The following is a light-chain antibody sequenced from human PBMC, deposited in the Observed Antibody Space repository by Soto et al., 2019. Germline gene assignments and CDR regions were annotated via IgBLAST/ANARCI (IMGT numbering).Light chain of an antibody. J-gene: IGLJ2*01. CDR1: SSDVGVYNY. CDR2: EVS. CDR3: SSYTSSSRVV. V-gene: IGLV2-14*01. Sequence: QSVLTQPASVSGSPGQSITISCTGTSSDVGVYNYVSWYQQHPGKAPKLMIYEVSNRPSGVSNRFSGSKSGNTASLTISGLQAEDEADYYCSSYTSSSRVVFGGGTKLTVL.